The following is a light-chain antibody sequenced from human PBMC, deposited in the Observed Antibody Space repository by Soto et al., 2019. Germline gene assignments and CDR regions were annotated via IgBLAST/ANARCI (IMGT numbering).Light chain of an antibody. CDR2: EGT. CDR3: CSSAGSSLYV. CDR1: SSDVGSYNL. J-gene: IGLJ1*01. V-gene: IGLV2-23*01. Sequence: QSVLTQPASVSGSPGQSIAISCTGTSSDVGSYNLVSWYQQHPGKAPKLMIYEGTKRPSGVSNRFSGSKSGNTASLTISGLQAVDEADYYCCSSAGSSLYVFGSGTKVTVL.